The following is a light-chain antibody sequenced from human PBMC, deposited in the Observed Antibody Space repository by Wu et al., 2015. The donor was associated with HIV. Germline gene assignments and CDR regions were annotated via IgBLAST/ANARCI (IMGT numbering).Light chain of an antibody. J-gene: IGKJ2*01. Sequence: EIVLTQSPGTLSLSPGERAALSCRASQSVSSSYLAWYQQKPGQAPRLLIYGASIRATGIPDRFSGSGSGTDFTLTISRLEPEDFAVYYCQQYGTSPCGFGQGTKLEIK. CDR2: GAS. CDR3: QQYGTSPCG. V-gene: IGKV3-20*01. CDR1: QSVSSSY.